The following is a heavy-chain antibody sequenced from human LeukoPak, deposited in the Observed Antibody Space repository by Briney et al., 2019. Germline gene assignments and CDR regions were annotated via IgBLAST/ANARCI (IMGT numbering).Heavy chain of an antibody. Sequence: PGGSLRLSCAASGFTFSSYSMNWVRPAPGKGRAWVSSISNSSSYIYYADSVKGRFPISRDNATNSLYLQMNSLRAEDTAVYYCARVRDGLGFDPWGQGTLVTVSS. CDR2: ISNSSSYI. CDR3: ARVRDGLGFDP. CDR1: GFTFSSYS. V-gene: IGHV3-21*01. J-gene: IGHJ5*02. D-gene: IGHD5-24*01.